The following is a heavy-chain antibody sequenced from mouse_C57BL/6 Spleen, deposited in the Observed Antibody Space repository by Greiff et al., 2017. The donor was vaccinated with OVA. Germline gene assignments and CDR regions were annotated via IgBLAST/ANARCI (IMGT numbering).Heavy chain of an antibody. V-gene: IGHV1-15*01. Sequence: QVQLQQSGAELVRPGASVTLSCKASGYTFTDYEMHWVKQTPVHGLEWIGAIDPETGGTAYNQKFKGKAILTADKSSSTAYMALRSLTSEDSAVYYCTRDGYGNYVRVDYWGQGTSVTVSS. CDR1: GYTFTDYE. CDR3: TRDGYGNYVRVDY. D-gene: IGHD2-10*02. CDR2: IDPETGGT. J-gene: IGHJ4*01.